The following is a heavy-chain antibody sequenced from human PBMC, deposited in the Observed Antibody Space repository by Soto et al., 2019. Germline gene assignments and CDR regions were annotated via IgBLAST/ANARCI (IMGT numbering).Heavy chain of an antibody. V-gene: IGHV3-23*01. D-gene: IGHD5-18*01. Sequence: EVQLLESGGSLVQPGGSLRLSCVGSGFSFRTYVMTWVRQAPGGGLEWVSAIDGSGDSTYYADSVKGRLTISRDNSRNTLYLQMNSLRAEDMAIYYCAKLETVDTGHYWGQGTLVTVSS. CDR2: IDGSGDST. CDR3: AKLETVDTGHY. CDR1: GFSFRTYV. J-gene: IGHJ4*02.